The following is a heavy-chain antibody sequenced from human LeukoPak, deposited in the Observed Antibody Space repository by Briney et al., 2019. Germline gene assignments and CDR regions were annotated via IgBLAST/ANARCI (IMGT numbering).Heavy chain of an antibody. CDR3: ARSGGHDSSGPSFDY. D-gene: IGHD3-22*01. J-gene: IGHJ4*02. Sequence: SETLSLTCTVSGGSISSYYWSWIRQPPGKGLEWIGYIYYSGSTNYNPSLKSRVTMSVDASKNHFSLNLSSVTAADTAVYYCARSGGHDSSGPSFDYWGQGTLVTVSS. CDR2: IYYSGST. CDR1: GGSISSYY. V-gene: IGHV4-59*01.